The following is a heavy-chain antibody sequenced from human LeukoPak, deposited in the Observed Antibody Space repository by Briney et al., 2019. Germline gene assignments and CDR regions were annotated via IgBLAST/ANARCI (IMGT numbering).Heavy chain of an antibody. Sequence: SETLSLTCTVSGGSISSSSYYWGWIRQPPGKGLEWIGSIYYSGSTYYNPSLKSRVTISVDTSKNQFSLKLSSVTAADTAVYYCARHEVVPAAPYFDYWGQGTLVTVSS. CDR3: ARHEVVPAAPYFDY. CDR2: IYYSGST. J-gene: IGHJ4*02. V-gene: IGHV4-39*01. D-gene: IGHD2-2*01. CDR1: GGSISSSSYY.